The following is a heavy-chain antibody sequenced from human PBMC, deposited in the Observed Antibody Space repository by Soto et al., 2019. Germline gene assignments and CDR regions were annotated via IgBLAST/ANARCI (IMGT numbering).Heavy chain of an antibody. CDR2: ISYDGSNK. CDR1: GFTFSSYA. V-gene: IGHV3-30-3*01. Sequence: GGSLRLSCAASGFTFSSYAMHWVRQAPGKGLEWVAVISYDGSNKYYADSVKGRFTISRDNSKNTLYLQMNSLRAEDTAVYYCARDPYDSSGYSGALDYWGQGTLVTVSS. CDR3: ARDPYDSSGYSGALDY. D-gene: IGHD3-22*01. J-gene: IGHJ4*02.